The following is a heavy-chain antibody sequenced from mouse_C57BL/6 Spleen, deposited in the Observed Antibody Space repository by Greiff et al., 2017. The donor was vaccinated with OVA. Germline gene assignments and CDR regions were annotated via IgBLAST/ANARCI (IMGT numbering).Heavy chain of an antibody. J-gene: IGHJ2*01. CDR2: IWSGGST. CDR1: GFSLTSYG. CDR3: ARGGLLRGDFDY. Sequence: QVQLKESGPGLVQPSQSLSIPCTVSGFSLTSYGVHWVRPSPGKGLEWLGVIWSGGSTDYNAAFISRLSISKDNSKSQVFFKMNSLQADDTAIYYCARGGLLRGDFDYWGQGTTLTVSS. V-gene: IGHV2-2*01. D-gene: IGHD2-3*01.